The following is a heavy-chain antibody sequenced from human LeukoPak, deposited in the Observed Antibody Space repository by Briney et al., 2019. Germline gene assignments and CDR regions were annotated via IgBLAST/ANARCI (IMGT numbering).Heavy chain of an antibody. CDR2: IHYDGSEK. V-gene: IGHV3-7*01. Sequence: GGSLRLSCAASGLTFRIYWMSWVRQAPGKGLEWVANIHYDGSEKYYVDSVKGRFTTSRDNAKNSLYLQMNSLRAEDTAVYYCARDAQVAAAGFDYWGQGTLVTVSS. J-gene: IGHJ4*02. CDR1: GLTFRIYW. CDR3: ARDAQVAAAGFDY. D-gene: IGHD6-13*01.